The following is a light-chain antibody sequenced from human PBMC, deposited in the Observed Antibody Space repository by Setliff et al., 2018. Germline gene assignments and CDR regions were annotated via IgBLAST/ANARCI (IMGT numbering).Light chain of an antibody. CDR1: GSDVGAYKF. CDR3: CSYTGTSTPYV. J-gene: IGLJ1*01. V-gene: IGLV2-14*01. Sequence: LTQPASVSGSPGQSIAVSCTGSGSDVGAYKFVSWYQQRPGKAPRLMIYDVSNRPSGVSDRFSGSKSGNTASLTISGLQAEDEADYYCCSYTGTSTPYVFGTGTKVTV. CDR2: DVS.